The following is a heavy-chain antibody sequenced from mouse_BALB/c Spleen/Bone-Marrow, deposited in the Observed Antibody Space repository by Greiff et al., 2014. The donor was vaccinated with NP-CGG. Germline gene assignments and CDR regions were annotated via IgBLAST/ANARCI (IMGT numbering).Heavy chain of an antibody. CDR2: IDPANGNT. V-gene: IGHV14-3*02. Sequence: EVQLQQSGAELVKPGASVKLSCTASGFNIKDTYMHWVKQRPEQGLEWIGRIDPANGNTKYDPKFQGKATITADTSSNTAYLQLSSLTSEDTAVYYCAREEVWPYYYAMDYWGQGTSVTVSS. CDR3: AREEVWPYYYAMDY. D-gene: IGHD2-10*02. CDR1: GFNIKDTY. J-gene: IGHJ4*01.